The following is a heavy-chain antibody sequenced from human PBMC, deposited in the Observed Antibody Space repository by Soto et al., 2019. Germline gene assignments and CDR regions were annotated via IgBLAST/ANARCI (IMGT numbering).Heavy chain of an antibody. CDR3: ARGGPPIDY. Sequence: QVQLVQSGAEEKKPGASVKVSCKASGYTFSSYAMHWVRQAPGQRLEWMGWINAGNGNTKYSQKLQGRVTITRDTSASIAYMELGRLRSEDTAVYYCARGGPPIDYWGQGTLVTVSS. CDR2: INAGNGNT. D-gene: IGHD3-10*01. CDR1: GYTFSSYA. V-gene: IGHV1-3*05. J-gene: IGHJ4*02.